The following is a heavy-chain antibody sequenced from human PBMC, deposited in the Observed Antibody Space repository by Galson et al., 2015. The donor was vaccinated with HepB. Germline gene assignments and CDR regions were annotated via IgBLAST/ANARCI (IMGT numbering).Heavy chain of an antibody. D-gene: IGHD6-13*01. J-gene: IGHJ6*02. V-gene: IGHV4-34*01. CDR1: GGSFSGYY. Sequence: SETLSLTCAVYGGSFSGYYWSWIRQPPGKGLEWIGEINHSGSTNYNPSLKSRVTISVDTSKNQFSLKLSSVTAADTAVYYCARGLLRSSSSSYYYYYDMDVWGQGTTVTVSS. CDR2: INHSGST. CDR3: ARGLLRSSSSSYYYYYDMDV.